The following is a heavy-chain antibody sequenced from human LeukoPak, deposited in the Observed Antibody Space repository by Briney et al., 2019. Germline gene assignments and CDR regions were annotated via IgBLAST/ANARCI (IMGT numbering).Heavy chain of an antibody. D-gene: IGHD5-12*01. J-gene: IGHJ5*02. CDR1: GYTFTGYY. CDR3: ARVPHIVAQAHWFDP. V-gene: IGHV1-2*02. Sequence: GASVKVSCKASGYTFTGYYMHWVRQAPGQGLEWMGWINPNSGGTNYAQKFQGRVTMTRDTSISTAYMELSRLRSDDTAVYYYARVPHIVAQAHWFDPWGQGTLVTVSS. CDR2: INPNSGGT.